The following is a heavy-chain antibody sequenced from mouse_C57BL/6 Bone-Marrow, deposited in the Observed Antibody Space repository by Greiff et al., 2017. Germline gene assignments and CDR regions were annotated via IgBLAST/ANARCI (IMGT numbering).Heavy chain of an antibody. Sequence: DVKLVESGPGLVKPSQSLSLICSVTGYSITSGYYWNWIRQFPGNKLEWMGYISYDGSNNYNPSLKNRISITRDTSKNQFFLKLNSVTTEDTATYYCARDLFWGQGTLVTVSA. CDR2: ISYDGSN. V-gene: IGHV3-6*01. CDR1: GYSITSGYY. J-gene: IGHJ3*01. CDR3: ARDLF.